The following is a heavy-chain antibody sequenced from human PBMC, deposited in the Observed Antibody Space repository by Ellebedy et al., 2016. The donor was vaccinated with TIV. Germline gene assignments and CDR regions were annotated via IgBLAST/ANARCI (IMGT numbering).Heavy chain of an antibody. D-gene: IGHD1-1*01. Sequence: GGSLRLXXAASGFTFSDYYMSWIRQAPGKGLEWVGRITNKGARYTTQHAASVKGRFIMSRDDSKNSVYLQMNSLKVEDTAVYYCTRDWNTAMDVWGKGTTVTVSS. CDR1: GFTFSDYY. J-gene: IGHJ6*03. CDR3: TRDWNTAMDV. V-gene: IGHV3-72*01. CDR2: ITNKGARYTT.